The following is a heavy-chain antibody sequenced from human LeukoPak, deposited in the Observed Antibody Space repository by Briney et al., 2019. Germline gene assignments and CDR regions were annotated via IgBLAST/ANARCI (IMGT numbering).Heavy chain of an antibody. CDR3: TRHVDDYYDSSGYYLDAFDI. Sequence: TGGSLRLSCAASGFTFSGSAMHWVRQASGKGLEWVGRIRSKANSYATAYAASVKGMFTISRDDSKNTAYLQMNSLKTEDTAVYYCTRHVDDYYDSSGYYLDAFDIWGQGTMVTVSS. D-gene: IGHD3-22*01. CDR1: GFTFSGSA. CDR2: IRSKANSYAT. V-gene: IGHV3-73*01. J-gene: IGHJ3*02.